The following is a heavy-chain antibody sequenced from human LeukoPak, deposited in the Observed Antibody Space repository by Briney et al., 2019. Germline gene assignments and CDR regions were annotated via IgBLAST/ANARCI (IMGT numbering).Heavy chain of an antibody. Sequence: SQTLSLTCTVSGGSISSGSYFWSWIRQPAGKGLEWIGRIYTSGSTNYNPSLKSRVTISVDTSKNQFSLKLSSVTAADTAVYYCARQKYYYGHYYFDYWGQGTLVTVSS. D-gene: IGHD3-10*01. CDR3: ARQKYYYGHYYFDY. J-gene: IGHJ4*02. V-gene: IGHV4-61*02. CDR1: GGSISSGSYF. CDR2: IYTSGST.